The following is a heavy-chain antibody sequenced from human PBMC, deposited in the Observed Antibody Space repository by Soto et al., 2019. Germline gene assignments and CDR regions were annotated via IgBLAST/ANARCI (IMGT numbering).Heavy chain of an antibody. CDR2: ISGSGGST. Sequence: EVQLLESGGGLVQPGGCLRLSCAASGYTFSSYAMSWVRQAPGKGLEWVSAISGSGGSTYYADSVKGRFTISRDNSKNTLDLQMNSLRAEDMAVYYCAKGDIGSNQYYYYYYGMDDWGPGTTVTVSS. J-gene: IGHJ6*02. CDR1: GYTFSSYA. V-gene: IGHV3-23*01. CDR3: AKGDIGSNQYYYYYYGMDD. D-gene: IGHD4-4*01.